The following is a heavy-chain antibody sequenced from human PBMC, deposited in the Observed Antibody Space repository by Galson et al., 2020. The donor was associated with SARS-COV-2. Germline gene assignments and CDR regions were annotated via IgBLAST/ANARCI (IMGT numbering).Heavy chain of an antibody. V-gene: IGHV3-15*01. Sequence: GGSLRLSCAASGFTFSNAWMSWVRQAPGKGLEWVGRIKSKTDGGTTDYAAPVKGRFTISRDDSKNTLYLQMNSLKTEDTAVYYCTTDQLRFGLWELDWFDPWGQGTLVTVSS. CDR1: GFTFSNAW. J-gene: IGHJ5*02. CDR2: IKSKTDGGTT. CDR3: TTDQLRFGLWELDWFDP. D-gene: IGHD3-10*01.